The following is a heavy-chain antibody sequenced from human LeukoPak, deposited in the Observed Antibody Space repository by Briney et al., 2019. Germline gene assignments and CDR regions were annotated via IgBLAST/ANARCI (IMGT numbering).Heavy chain of an antibody. Sequence: SEILSLTCTVSGGSISSSSYYWGWIRQPPGKGLEWIGSIYYSGSTYYNPSLKSRVTISVDTSKNQFSLKVRSVTAADTAVYYCARRITGTTSDSFDYWGQGILVTVSS. CDR3: ARRITGTTSDSFDY. J-gene: IGHJ4*02. CDR1: GGSISSSSYY. D-gene: IGHD1-20*01. V-gene: IGHV4-39*01. CDR2: IYYSGST.